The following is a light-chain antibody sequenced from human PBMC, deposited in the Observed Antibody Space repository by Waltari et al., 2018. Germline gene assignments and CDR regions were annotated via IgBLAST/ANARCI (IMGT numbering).Light chain of an antibody. J-gene: IGKJ3*01. CDR1: QSISSQ. CDR2: GAS. Sequence: EIVMPQSPATLSVSPGERANLSCRASQSISSQLAWYQQKPGQAPRLLIYGASTRATGIPARFSGSGSGTEFTLTISSLQSEDFAVYFCQQYHESPPITFGPGTKVDIK. V-gene: IGKV3-15*01. CDR3: QQYHESPPIT.